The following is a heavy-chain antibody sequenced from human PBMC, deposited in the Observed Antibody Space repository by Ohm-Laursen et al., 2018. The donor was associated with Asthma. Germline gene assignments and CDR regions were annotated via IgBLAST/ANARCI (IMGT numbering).Heavy chain of an antibody. D-gene: IGHD5-24*01. J-gene: IGHJ4*02. CDR1: GGSISSSSYY. V-gene: IGHV4-61*05. CDR2: IHRTGST. Sequence: SETLSLTWTVSGGSISSSSYYWGWIRQPPGKGLEWIGHIHRTGSTNYNPSLESRVTISIDTSTNQFSLKLSSVTAADTAVYYCARGHGYNLYWGQGTLVTVSS. CDR3: ARGHGYNLY.